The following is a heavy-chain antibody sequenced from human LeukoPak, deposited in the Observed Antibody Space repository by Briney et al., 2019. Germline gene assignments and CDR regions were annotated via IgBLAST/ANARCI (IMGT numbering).Heavy chain of an antibody. Sequence: SETLSLTCTVSGGSISSYYWSWIRQPPGKGLEWIGRIYTSGSTNYNPSLKSRVTISVDTSKNQFSLKLSSVTAADTAVYYCARMPKPYGSGSSLYHFDYWGQGTLVTVSS. CDR1: GGSISSYY. D-gene: IGHD3-10*01. CDR3: ARMPKPYGSGSSLYHFDY. J-gene: IGHJ4*02. V-gene: IGHV4-4*08. CDR2: IYTSGST.